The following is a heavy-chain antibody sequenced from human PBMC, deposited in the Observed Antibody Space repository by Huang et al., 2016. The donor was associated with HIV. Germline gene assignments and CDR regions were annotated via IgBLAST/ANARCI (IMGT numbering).Heavy chain of an antibody. D-gene: IGHD3-10*01. Sequence: QERLVESGGGVVQPGRSLRLSCAASGFTFSSYAMHWVRQAPGKGLGCVAVISYDGSNQHYVDSVKGRFTISRDNSKKMLYLQMNSLRMGDTAVYYCARGSAGVLWFGEMWGQGTLVTVSS. CDR1: GFTFSSYA. V-gene: IGHV3-30*04. CDR3: ARGSAGVLWFGEM. J-gene: IGHJ4*02. CDR2: ISYDGSNQ.